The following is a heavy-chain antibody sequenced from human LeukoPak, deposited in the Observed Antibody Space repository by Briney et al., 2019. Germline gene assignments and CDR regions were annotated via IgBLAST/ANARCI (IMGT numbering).Heavy chain of an antibody. D-gene: IGHD3-22*01. CDR3: ARGPPPTYYYDSSGNSFDY. CDR2: IIPVLGIT. V-gene: IGHV1-69*02. Sequence: SVKVSCKASGGTFSNYTFSRVRQAPGQGLEWMGRIIPVLGITDYAQRFQGRVTITADKHTNTAYMELSSLRSEDTAVYYCARGPPPTYYYDSSGNSFDYWGQGTLVTVSS. J-gene: IGHJ4*02. CDR1: GGTFSNYT.